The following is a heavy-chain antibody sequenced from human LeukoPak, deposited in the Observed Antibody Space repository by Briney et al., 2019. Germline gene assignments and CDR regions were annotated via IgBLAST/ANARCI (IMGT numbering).Heavy chain of an antibody. CDR2: ISWSSGSI. Sequence: GGSLRLSCAASGFTFDDYAMHWVRQAPGKGLEWVSGISWSSGSIGYADSVKGRFTISRDNAKNSLYLQMNSLRAEDTALYYCAKGSGYSSGSGDYWGQGTLVTVSS. D-gene: IGHD6-19*01. V-gene: IGHV3-9*01. J-gene: IGHJ4*02. CDR3: AKGSGYSSGSGDY. CDR1: GFTFDDYA.